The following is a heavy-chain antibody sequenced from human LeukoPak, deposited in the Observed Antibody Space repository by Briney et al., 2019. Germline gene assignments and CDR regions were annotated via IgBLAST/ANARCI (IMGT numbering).Heavy chain of an antibody. D-gene: IGHD1-7*01. Sequence: GGSLRLSCAASGFTFSSYGMHWVRQAPGKGLEWVAFIQYDGSNKYYADSVKGRFTISRDNSKNTLYLQMNSLRAEDTAIYYCAKGDNNWNYRSGTYYYYMDVWGKGTTVTVSS. CDR1: GFTFSSYG. V-gene: IGHV3-30*02. CDR2: IQYDGSNK. J-gene: IGHJ6*03. CDR3: AKGDNNWNYRSGTYYYYMDV.